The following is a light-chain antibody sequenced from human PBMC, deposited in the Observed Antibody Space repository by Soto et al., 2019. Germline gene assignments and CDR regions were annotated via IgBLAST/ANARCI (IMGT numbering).Light chain of an antibody. Sequence: EIVLTQSPGTLSLSPGEIATLSCRASQSVSSYLAWYQQKGGQAPRLLIYDASNRATGIPVRFSGSGSGTDFTLTISSLEPEDFAVYYCQQRSDWPTFGGGTKVDI. V-gene: IGKV3-11*01. CDR1: QSVSSY. CDR3: QQRSDWPT. J-gene: IGKJ4*01. CDR2: DAS.